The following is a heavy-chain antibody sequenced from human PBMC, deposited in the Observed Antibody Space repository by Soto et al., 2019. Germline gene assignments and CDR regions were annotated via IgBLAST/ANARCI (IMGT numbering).Heavy chain of an antibody. D-gene: IGHD3-3*01. Sequence: PSETLSLTCAVSGYSISSGYYWGWIRQPPGKGLEWIGSIYHSGSTYYNPSLKSRVTISVDTSKNQFSLKLSSVTAADTAVYYCARGQRGPWSGYYNWFDYWGQGTLVTVSS. V-gene: IGHV4-38-2*01. J-gene: IGHJ4*02. CDR1: GYSISSGYY. CDR3: ARGQRGPWSGYYNWFDY. CDR2: IYHSGST.